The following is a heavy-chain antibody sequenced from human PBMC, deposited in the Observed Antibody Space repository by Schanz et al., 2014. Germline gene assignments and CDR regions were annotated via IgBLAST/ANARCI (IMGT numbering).Heavy chain of an antibody. CDR2: IWSDGTNE. CDR3: AKGPYYYYYMDV. V-gene: IGHV3-33*06. Sequence: VHLLDSGGGLVQPGGSLRLSCATSGFIFRSFGIHWVRQAPGKGLEWVAVIWSDGTNEYYADSVKGRFTISGDSSKYTVYLQMNSLRADDTAVYYCAKGPYYYYYMDVWGNGTTVTVSS. CDR1: GFIFRSFG. J-gene: IGHJ6*03.